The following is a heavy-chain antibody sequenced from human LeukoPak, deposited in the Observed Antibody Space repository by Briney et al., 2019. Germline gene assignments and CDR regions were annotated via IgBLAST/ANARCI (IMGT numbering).Heavy chain of an antibody. V-gene: IGHV1-18*01. CDR3: AKASYSSSEGYWYFDL. CDR1: GYTFTSYG. J-gene: IGHJ2*01. Sequence: GASVKVSCKASGYTFTSYGISWVRQAPGQGLEWMGWISAYNGNTNYAQKLQGRVTMTTDTSTSTAYMELRSLRSDDTAVYYCAKASYSSSEGYWYFDLWGRGTLVTVSS. D-gene: IGHD6-13*01. CDR2: ISAYNGNT.